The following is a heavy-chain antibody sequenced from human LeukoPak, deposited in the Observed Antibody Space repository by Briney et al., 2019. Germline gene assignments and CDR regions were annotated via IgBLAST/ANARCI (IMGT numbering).Heavy chain of an antibody. CDR2: IYYSGST. V-gene: IGHV4-31*03. D-gene: IGHD6-6*01. J-gene: IGHJ6*02. Sequence: PSETLSLTCTVSGGSISSGNYYWSWIRQHPGKGLEWIGYIYYSGSTYYNPSLKSRVTISVDTSRNQFSLKLSSVTAADTAVYYCARDRPLFEQEYYYGMDVWGQGTTVTVSS. CDR3: ARDRPLFEQEYYYGMDV. CDR1: GGSISSGNYY.